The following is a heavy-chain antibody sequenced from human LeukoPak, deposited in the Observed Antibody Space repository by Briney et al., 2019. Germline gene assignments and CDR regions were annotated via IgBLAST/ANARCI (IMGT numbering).Heavy chain of an antibody. Sequence: ASVKVSCKASGYTFTGYYMHWVRQAPGQGLEWMGWINPNSGGTNYAQKFQGRVTMTRDTSISTAYMELSRLRSDDTAVYYCARETGYSSSFDYWGQGTLVTVSS. D-gene: IGHD6-13*01. J-gene: IGHJ4*02. V-gene: IGHV1-2*02. CDR3: ARETGYSSSFDY. CDR1: GYTFTGYY. CDR2: INPNSGGT.